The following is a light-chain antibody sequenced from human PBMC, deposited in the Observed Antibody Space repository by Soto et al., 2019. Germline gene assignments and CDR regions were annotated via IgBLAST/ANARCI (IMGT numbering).Light chain of an antibody. J-gene: IGKJ5*01. CDR3: QQVESYPIT. CDR2: SAS. Sequence: DIQLTQSPSFLSASIGDRVTITCRASQGINNNLAWYQEKPGKAPNLLIYSASTLQSGVPSRFSGSGSWTEFSLTISSLQPEDFATYYWQQVESYPITFGQGTRLEIK. CDR1: QGINNN. V-gene: IGKV1-9*01.